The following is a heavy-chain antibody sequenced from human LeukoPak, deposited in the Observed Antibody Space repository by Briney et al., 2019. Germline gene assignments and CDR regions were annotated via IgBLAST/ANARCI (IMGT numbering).Heavy chain of an antibody. D-gene: IGHD1-1*01. Sequence: GGSLRLSCAASGFTFSNFWMSWVRQAPGRGLEWVANIHPEGNEKYHVESVKGRFTISRDNTKNLLFLQMNGLRVEDTAVYYCARGDDFSGDHWGQGTLVTVSS. CDR3: ARGDDFSGDH. V-gene: IGHV3-7*04. CDR2: IHPEGNEK. J-gene: IGHJ4*02. CDR1: GFTFSNFW.